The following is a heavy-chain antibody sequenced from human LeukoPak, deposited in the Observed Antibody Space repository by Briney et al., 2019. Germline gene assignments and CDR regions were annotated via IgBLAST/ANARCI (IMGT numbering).Heavy chain of an antibody. J-gene: IGHJ4*02. V-gene: IGHV3-23*01. CDR2: ISGTADNNDNT. CDR1: GFTFGSYA. Sequence: PGGSLRLSCAASGFTFGSYAMSWVRQAPGKGLEWVSAISGTADNNDNTYYADSVKGLFTISRDNSKNTLYLQMSSLRAEDAAVYYCAKSGSTSWYLDYWGQGTLVTVSS. CDR3: AKSGSTSWYLDY. D-gene: IGHD6-13*01.